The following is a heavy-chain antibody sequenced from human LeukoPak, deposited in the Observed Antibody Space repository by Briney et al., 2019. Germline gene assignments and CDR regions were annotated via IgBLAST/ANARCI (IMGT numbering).Heavy chain of an antibody. CDR3: ARELGRNALDI. J-gene: IGHJ3*02. Sequence: GASVKVSCKASGHTFTDNHMYWIRQAPGQGPECMGWINPNSGGTNYAQKFQGRITMTRDTSISTAYMELSRLTSDDTAIYFCARELGRNALDIWGQGTMVTVSP. CDR1: GHTFTDNH. D-gene: IGHD7-27*01. CDR2: INPNSGGT. V-gene: IGHV1-2*02.